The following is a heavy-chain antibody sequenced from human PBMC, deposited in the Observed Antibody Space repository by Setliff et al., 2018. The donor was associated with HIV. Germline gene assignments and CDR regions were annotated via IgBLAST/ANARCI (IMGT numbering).Heavy chain of an antibody. CDR2: IDREGSET. CDR3: ARKFRPGHGVDV. Sequence: PGGSLRLSCVASRFTFNDYWMSWVRQAPGKGLEWVANIDREGSETNYVDSVKGRFTISRDNARSSMYLQMNSLRAGDTAIYYCARKFRPGHGVDVWGQGTTVTAP. D-gene: IGHD3-10*01. CDR1: RFTFNDYW. V-gene: IGHV3-7*01. J-gene: IGHJ6*02.